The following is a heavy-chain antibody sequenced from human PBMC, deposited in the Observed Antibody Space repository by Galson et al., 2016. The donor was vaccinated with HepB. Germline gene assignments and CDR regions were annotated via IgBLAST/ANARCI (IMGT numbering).Heavy chain of an antibody. J-gene: IGHJ4*02. CDR3: ARDDGISGWDAVRTMNHFDY. CDR1: GYTFTSYG. D-gene: IGHD6-19*01. V-gene: IGHV1-18*01. Sequence: SVKVSCKASGYTFTSYGISWVRQAPGQGLEWMGWISAYSSKTECALKFQGRLTMTTDTSTSTAYLELTSLRSGDTAVYYCARDDGISGWDAVRTMNHFDYWGQGTLVTVSS. CDR2: ISAYSSKT.